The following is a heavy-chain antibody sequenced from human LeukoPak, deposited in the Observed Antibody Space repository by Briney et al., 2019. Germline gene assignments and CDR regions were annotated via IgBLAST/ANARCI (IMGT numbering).Heavy chain of an antibody. J-gene: IGHJ6*02. D-gene: IGHD3-10*01. CDR2: ISAYNGNT. V-gene: IGHV1-18*01. CDR1: GYTFTSYG. Sequence: VASVTVSCKASGYTFTSYGISWVRQAPGQGLEWMGWISAYNGNTNYAQKLQGRVTMTTDTSTSTAYMELRSLRSDDTAVYYCARFVGSTYYYGSGSRDQNYYYGMDVWGQGTTVTVSS. CDR3: ARFVGSTYYYGSGSRDQNYYYGMDV.